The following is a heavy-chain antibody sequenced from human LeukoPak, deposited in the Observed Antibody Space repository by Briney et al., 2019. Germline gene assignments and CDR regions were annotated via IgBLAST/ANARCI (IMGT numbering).Heavy chain of an antibody. CDR1: GFTVSSNY. J-gene: IGHJ4*02. Sequence: GGSPRLSCAASGFTVSSNYMSWVRQAPGKGLEWVSVIYSGGSTYYADSVKGRFTISRDNSKNTLYLQMNSLRAEDTAVYYCARQSSGWFFDYWGQGTLVTVSS. CDR2: IYSGGST. CDR3: ARQSSGWFFDY. D-gene: IGHD6-19*01. V-gene: IGHV3-53*01.